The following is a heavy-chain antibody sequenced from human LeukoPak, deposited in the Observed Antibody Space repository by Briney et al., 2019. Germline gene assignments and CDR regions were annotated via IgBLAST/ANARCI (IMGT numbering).Heavy chain of an antibody. CDR1: GFTFSTYS. D-gene: IGHD1-20*01. CDR2: ISSSSSYI. J-gene: IGHJ6*01. Sequence: TPGGSLRLSCAASGFTFSTYSMNWVRQAPGKGLEWVSSISSSSSYIYHADSVKGRFTISRDNAKNSLYPQMNSLRAEDTAIYYCAGGRPPPNWNHYYGMDVWGKGTTVTVSS. V-gene: IGHV3-21*01. CDR3: AGGRPPPNWNHYYGMDV.